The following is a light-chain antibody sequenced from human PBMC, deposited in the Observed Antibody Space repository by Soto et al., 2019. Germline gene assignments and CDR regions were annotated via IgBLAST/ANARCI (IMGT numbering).Light chain of an antibody. V-gene: IGLV2-14*01. J-gene: IGLJ2*01. CDR1: SSDVGGYNY. Sequence: QSALTQPASVSGSPGQSITISCTGTSSDVGGYNYVSWYQQHPGKAPKLMIYEVSNRPSGVSNRFSGSKSGNTASLTISGLQAEDEADYYCCSYTRSSTLLFGGGTKVTVL. CDR2: EVS. CDR3: CSYTRSSTLL.